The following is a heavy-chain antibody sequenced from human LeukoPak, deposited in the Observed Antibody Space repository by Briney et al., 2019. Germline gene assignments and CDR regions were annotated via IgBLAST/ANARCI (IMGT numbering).Heavy chain of an antibody. Sequence: ASVKVSCKASGYTFTIYYIHWARQIPGQGLEWMGWINPNSGGTNYAQKFQGRVTMTRDTSISTAYMELSRLRSDDTAVYYCARNGKRGYCSGGSCYYYFDYWGQGTLVTVSS. D-gene: IGHD2-15*01. CDR2: INPNSGGT. CDR3: ARNGKRGYCSGGSCYYYFDY. V-gene: IGHV1-2*02. CDR1: GYTFTIYY. J-gene: IGHJ4*02.